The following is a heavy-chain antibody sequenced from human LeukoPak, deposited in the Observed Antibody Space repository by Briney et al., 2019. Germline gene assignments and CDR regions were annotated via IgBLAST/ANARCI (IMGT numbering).Heavy chain of an antibody. Sequence: GGSLRLSCAASGFTVSSNYMSWVRQAPGKGLEWVSVIYSGGSTYYADSVKGRFTISRDNSKNTVYLQMNSLRAEDTAVYYCARRYFDWLPKNYYMDVWGKGTTVTISS. CDR3: ARRYFDWLPKNYYMDV. J-gene: IGHJ6*03. CDR1: GFTVSSNY. V-gene: IGHV3-53*01. CDR2: IYSGGST. D-gene: IGHD3-9*01.